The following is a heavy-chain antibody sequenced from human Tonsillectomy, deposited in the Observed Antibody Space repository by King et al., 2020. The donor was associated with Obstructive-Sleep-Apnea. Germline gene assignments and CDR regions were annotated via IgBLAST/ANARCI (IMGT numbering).Heavy chain of an antibody. CDR3: AREGIGYCSSTSCPNPNWFDP. J-gene: IGHJ5*02. V-gene: IGHV4-31*03. CDR2: IYYSGST. Sequence: QLQESGPGLVKPSQTLSLTCTVSGGSISGGGYYWSWIRQHPGKGLEWIGYIYYSGSTFYNPSLKSRVTISVDTSKNQFSLKLSSVTAADTAVYYCAREGIGYCSSTSCPNPNWFDPWGQGTLVTVSS. D-gene: IGHD2-2*01. CDR1: GGSISGGGYY.